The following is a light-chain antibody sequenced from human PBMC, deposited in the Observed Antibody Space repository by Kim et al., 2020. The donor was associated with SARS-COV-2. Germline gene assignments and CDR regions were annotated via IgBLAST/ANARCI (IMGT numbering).Light chain of an antibody. Sequence: DIQMTQSPSTLSASVGDRVTITCRATQSINSWLACYQQKSGKAPKLLIHRASSLESGVPSRFSGSESGTAFTLTISSLQPVGYTTLYSQQSTTNPWTLG. CDR3: QQSTTNPWT. J-gene: IGKJ1*01. CDR2: RAS. CDR1: QSINSW. V-gene: IGKV1-5*03.